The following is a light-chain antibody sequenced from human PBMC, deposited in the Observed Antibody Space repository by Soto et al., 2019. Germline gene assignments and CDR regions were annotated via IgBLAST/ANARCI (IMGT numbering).Light chain of an antibody. CDR3: CSYAGSSTMT. Sequence: QSVLSQPASVSGSRGQSITISCTGTSSDVGNYNLVSWYQQYPGKAPKLMIFEDTKRPSGVSDRFSGSKSGNTASLTIAGLQPEDAADYYCCSYAGSSTMTFGGGTQLTVL. V-gene: IGLV2-23*01. CDR2: EDT. J-gene: IGLJ7*01. CDR1: SSDVGNYNL.